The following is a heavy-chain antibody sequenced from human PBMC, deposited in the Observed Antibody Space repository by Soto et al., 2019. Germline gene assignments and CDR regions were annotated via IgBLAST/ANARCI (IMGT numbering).Heavy chain of an antibody. D-gene: IGHD4-17*01. J-gene: IGHJ4*02. V-gene: IGHV4-39*01. CDR1: GASIISTTKY. CDR3: ARQDHGDYEFFFDY. Sequence: SETLSLTCTASGASIISTTKYWGWIRQHPGRALEWIGTISSIGSTYYNPSLEGRVTISVDTSKNQFSLKVTSVTAADTGLYYCARQDHGDYEFFFDYWGQGTLVTVSS. CDR2: ISSIGST.